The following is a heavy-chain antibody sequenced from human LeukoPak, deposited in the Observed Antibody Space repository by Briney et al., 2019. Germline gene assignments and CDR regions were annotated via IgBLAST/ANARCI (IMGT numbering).Heavy chain of an antibody. CDR2: IKQDGSAK. D-gene: IGHD6-13*01. Sequence: GGSLRLSCAASGFTFSNYWMNWVRQAPGRGLEWVANIKQDGSAKYYVDSVKGRFTIFRDNAKNSLYLQMNSLRAEDTAVYYCARDSSSSGYWGQGTLVTVSS. V-gene: IGHV3-7*01. J-gene: IGHJ4*02. CDR3: ARDSSSSGY. CDR1: GFTFSNYW.